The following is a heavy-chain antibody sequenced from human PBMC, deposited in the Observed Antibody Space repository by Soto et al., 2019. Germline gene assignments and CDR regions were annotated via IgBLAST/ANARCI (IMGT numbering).Heavy chain of an antibody. CDR2: IYYIETT. CDR1: GDSMGSGDYY. Sequence: QVQLQESGPGLVKPSQTLSLTCTVSGDSMGSGDYYWTWIRQPPGKGLEWIGYIYYIETTFYNPSLQGPVNTSIATSKNHFSLRLTSVTAAEAAVYYCSRGSTYYGFLTWGQGPVVTVSS. J-gene: IGHJ5*02. V-gene: IGHV4-30-4*01. CDR3: SRGSTYYGFLT. D-gene: IGHD3-10*01.